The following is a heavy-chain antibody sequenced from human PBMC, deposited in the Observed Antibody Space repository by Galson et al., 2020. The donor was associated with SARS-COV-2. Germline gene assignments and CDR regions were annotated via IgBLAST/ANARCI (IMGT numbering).Heavy chain of an antibody. V-gene: IGHV4-59*01. CDR1: GGSISSYY. Sequence: ESLKISCTVSGGSISSYYWSWIRQPPGKGLEWIGYIYFTGSTYYNPSLKSRVTISVDTSKNQFSLKLISVTAADTAVYYCARGTGWWWFDPWGQGNLVTVSS. D-gene: IGHD6-19*01. CDR2: IYFTGST. CDR3: ARGTGWWWFDP. J-gene: IGHJ5*02.